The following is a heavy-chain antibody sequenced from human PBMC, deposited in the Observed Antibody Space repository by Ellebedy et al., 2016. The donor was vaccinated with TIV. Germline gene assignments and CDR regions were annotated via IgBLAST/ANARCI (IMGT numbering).Heavy chain of an antibody. CDR2: TYYRSKWFN. J-gene: IGHJ4*02. V-gene: IGHV6-1*01. D-gene: IGHD6-6*01. CDR3: ARGLAARPWDLDS. CDR1: GGRVSTTSAT. Sequence: SQTLSLTCAISGGRVSTTSATWHWIRQSPSRGLEWLGTTYYRSKWFNDYAVSLRGRITVNPDTSKNHFSLQLKSVTPEDTAVYFCARGLAARPWDLDSWGQGTQVTVSS.